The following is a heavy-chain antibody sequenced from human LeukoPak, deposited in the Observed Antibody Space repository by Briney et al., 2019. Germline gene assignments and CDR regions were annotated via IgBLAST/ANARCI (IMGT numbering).Heavy chain of an antibody. J-gene: IGHJ3*02. Sequence: GGSLRLSCAASGFTFSSYWMNWIRQAPSKGLEWVAFIRYDGSNKYYADSVKGRFTISRDNSKNTLYLQMNSLRAEDTAVYYCAKDATFGSERAFDIWGQGTMVTVSS. CDR1: GFTFSSYW. CDR3: AKDATFGSERAFDI. V-gene: IGHV3-30*02. D-gene: IGHD1-26*01. CDR2: IRYDGSNK.